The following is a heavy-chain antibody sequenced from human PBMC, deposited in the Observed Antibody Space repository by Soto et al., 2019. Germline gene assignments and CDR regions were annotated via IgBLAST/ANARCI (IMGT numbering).Heavy chain of an antibody. CDR2: ISVYNSNT. J-gene: IGHJ6*02. D-gene: IGHD3-10*01. CDR3: ARDDSGEPLDTFSYFGLDV. Sequence: QGRLVQSGAEVRNPGASVMVSCKASGYTFTGYGFSWVLQAPGHGLEWMGWISVYNSNTNYAKKFQGRVTMTADTSTSTAYMELRSLRSDDTAVYFCARDDSGEPLDTFSYFGLDVWGRGTTVTVSS. CDR1: GYTFTGYG. V-gene: IGHV1-18*01.